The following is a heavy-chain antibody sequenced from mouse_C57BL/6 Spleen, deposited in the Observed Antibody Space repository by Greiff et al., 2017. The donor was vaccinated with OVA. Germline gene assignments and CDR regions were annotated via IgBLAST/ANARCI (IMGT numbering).Heavy chain of an antibody. Sequence: QVQLQQPGAELVMPGASVKLSCKASGYTFTSYWMHWVKQRPGQGLEWIGEIDPSDSYTNYNQKFKGKSTLTVDKSSSTAYMQLSSLTSEDSAVYYWARRYYGSSSYAMDYWGQGTSVTVSS. V-gene: IGHV1-69*01. J-gene: IGHJ4*01. CDR1: GYTFTSYW. D-gene: IGHD1-1*01. CDR2: IDPSDSYT. CDR3: ARRYYGSSSYAMDY.